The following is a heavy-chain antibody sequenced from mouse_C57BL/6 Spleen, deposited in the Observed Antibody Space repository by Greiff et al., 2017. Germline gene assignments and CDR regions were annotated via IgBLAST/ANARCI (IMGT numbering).Heavy chain of an antibody. Sequence: DVKLVESGGGLVKPGGSLKLSCAASGFTFSSYTMSWVRQTPEKRLEWVATISGGGGNTYYPDSVKGRFTISRDNAKNTLYLQMSSLRSEDTALYYCAREARQLRDPFAYWGQGTLVTVSA. CDR3: AREARQLRDPFAY. J-gene: IGHJ3*01. V-gene: IGHV5-9*01. D-gene: IGHD3-2*02. CDR1: GFTFSSYT. CDR2: ISGGGGNT.